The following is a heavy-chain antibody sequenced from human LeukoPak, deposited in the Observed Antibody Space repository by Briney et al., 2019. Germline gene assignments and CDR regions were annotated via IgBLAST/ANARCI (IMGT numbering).Heavy chain of an antibody. J-gene: IGHJ5*02. D-gene: IGHD3-10*01. CDR3: AKGAGGSGSYYNAEAWFDP. Sequence: PGGPLRLSCAASGFTFSSYGMHWVRQAPGKGLEWVAVISYDGSNKYYADSVKGRFTISRDNSKNTLYLQMNSLRAEDTAVYYCAKGAGGSGSYYNAEAWFDPWGQGTLVTVSS. CDR2: ISYDGSNK. CDR1: GFTFSSYG. V-gene: IGHV3-30*18.